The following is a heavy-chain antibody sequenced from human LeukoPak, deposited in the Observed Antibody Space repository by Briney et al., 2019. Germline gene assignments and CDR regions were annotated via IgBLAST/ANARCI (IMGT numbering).Heavy chain of an antibody. Sequence: SETLSLTCKVSAGSISSSSYYWGWIRQPPGKGLEWIGSIYYGGSTYYNPSLKSRVTLSVDTSKNQFSLKLSSVTAADTAVYYCACLTTADAFDIWGQGTMVTVSS. CDR2: IYYGGST. J-gene: IGHJ3*02. D-gene: IGHD3-22*01. V-gene: IGHV4-39*07. CDR1: AGSISSSSYY. CDR3: ACLTTADAFDI.